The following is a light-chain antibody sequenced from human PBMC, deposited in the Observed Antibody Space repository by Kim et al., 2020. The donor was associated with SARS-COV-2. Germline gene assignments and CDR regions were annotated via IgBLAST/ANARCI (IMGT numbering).Light chain of an antibody. J-gene: IGKJ5*01. V-gene: IGKV1-5*01. CDR2: DAP. Sequence: IQLTQSPSTLSASVGDRVTITCRASQSIGGWLAWYQQKPGKAPKLLIYDAPSVESGVPSRFSGSGSGTEFTLTISSLQPDDSATYYCQHHSTYPITFGQGTRLEIK. CDR3: QHHSTYPIT. CDR1: QSIGGW.